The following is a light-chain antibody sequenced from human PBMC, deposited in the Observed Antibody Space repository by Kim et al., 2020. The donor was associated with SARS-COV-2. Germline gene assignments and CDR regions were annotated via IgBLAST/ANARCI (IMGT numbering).Light chain of an antibody. CDR3: QSFDSSLSGPV. V-gene: IGLV1-40*01. CDR2: GNS. CDR1: SSNIGAGYD. J-gene: IGLJ3*02. Sequence: QRVTISCTGRSSNIGAGYDVHWYQHLPGTAPKLLIFGNSKRPSGVPDRISGSKSGTSASLAITGLQAEDEADYYCQSFDSSLSGPVFGGGTKLTVL.